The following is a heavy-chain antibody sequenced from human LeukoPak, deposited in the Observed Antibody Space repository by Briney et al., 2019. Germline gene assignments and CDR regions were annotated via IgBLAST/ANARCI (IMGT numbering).Heavy chain of an antibody. CDR2: ISSSSNYI. Sequence: GGSLRLSCAASGFTFSIYTMHWVRQAPGQGLEWVSSISSSSNYIYYADSVKGRFTISRDNAKNSLYLQMNSLRAEDTAVYYCAREYTALGFDYWGQGTLVTVSS. V-gene: IGHV3-21*01. CDR1: GFTFSIYT. D-gene: IGHD5-18*01. CDR3: AREYTALGFDY. J-gene: IGHJ4*02.